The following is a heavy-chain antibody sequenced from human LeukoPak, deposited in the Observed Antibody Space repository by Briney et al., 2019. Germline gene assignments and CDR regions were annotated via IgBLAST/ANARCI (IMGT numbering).Heavy chain of an antibody. Sequence: GASVTVSCKASGYTFTSYGISWVRQAPGQGLEWMGWISAYNGNTNYAQKLQGRVTMTTDTSTSTAYMGLRSLRSDDTAVYYCARDLGIAAAEGIDYWGQGTLVTVSS. J-gene: IGHJ4*02. CDR3: ARDLGIAAAEGIDY. CDR1: GYTFTSYG. V-gene: IGHV1-18*01. D-gene: IGHD6-13*01. CDR2: ISAYNGNT.